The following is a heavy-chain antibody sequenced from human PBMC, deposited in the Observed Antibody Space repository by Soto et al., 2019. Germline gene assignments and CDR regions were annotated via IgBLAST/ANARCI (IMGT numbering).Heavy chain of an antibody. J-gene: IGHJ4*02. CDR1: GFTAANYW. D-gene: IGHD2-15*01. V-gene: IGHV3-7*03. Sequence: GGSLRPAXAASGFTAANYWVGWVRHLAGNVLEWVANIKDDGNEKYSVDSVRGRFTTSRDNAQDSLYLQMNSLRVEDTAIYYCVGERIGWVSCSATSCLDYWGQGTRVTVSS. CDR3: VGERIGWVSCSATSCLDY. CDR2: IKDDGNEK.